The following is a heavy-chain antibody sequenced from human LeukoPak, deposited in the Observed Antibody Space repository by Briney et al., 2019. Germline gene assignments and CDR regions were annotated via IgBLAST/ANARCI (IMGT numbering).Heavy chain of an antibody. CDR3: ARRGASTGAFDL. Sequence: PGGSLRLSCAASGFTFSSYWMHWVRQAPGKGLVWVSRINSDGSTTNYADSVKGRFTISRDNAKNTLYLQMNSLRAEDTAVYYCARRGASTGAFDLWGQGTMVTVSS. CDR2: INSDGSTT. D-gene: IGHD1-26*01. V-gene: IGHV3-74*01. J-gene: IGHJ3*01. CDR1: GFTFSSYW.